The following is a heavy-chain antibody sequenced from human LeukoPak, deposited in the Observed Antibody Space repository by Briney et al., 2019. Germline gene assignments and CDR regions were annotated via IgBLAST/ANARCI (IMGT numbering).Heavy chain of an antibody. CDR1: GYSFTNYW. D-gene: IGHD2/OR15-2a*01. V-gene: IGHV5-10-1*01. Sequence: GESLKISCKGSGYSFTNYWISWVRQLPGKGLEWMGRINPSDSYTNYSPSFQGHVTISADKSISTAYVQWSSLKATDTAIYYCARHNREDFDYWGQATLVTVSS. CDR3: ARHNREDFDY. CDR2: INPSDSYT. J-gene: IGHJ4*02.